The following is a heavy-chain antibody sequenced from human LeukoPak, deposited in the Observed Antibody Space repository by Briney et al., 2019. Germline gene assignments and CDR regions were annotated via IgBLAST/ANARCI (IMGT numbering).Heavy chain of an antibody. CDR2: IYYSGST. D-gene: IGHD4-17*01. Sequence: PSETLSLTCTVSGGSISSGGYYWSWIRQHPGKGLEWIGYIYYSGSTYYNPSLKSRVTIPVDTSKNQFSLKLSSVTAADTAVYYCAGASTVTTSQVDYWGQGTLVTVSS. J-gene: IGHJ4*02. V-gene: IGHV4-31*03. CDR1: GGSISSGGYY. CDR3: AGASTVTTSQVDY.